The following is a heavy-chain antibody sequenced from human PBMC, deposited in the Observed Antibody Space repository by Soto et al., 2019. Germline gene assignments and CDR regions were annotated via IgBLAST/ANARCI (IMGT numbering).Heavy chain of an antibody. D-gene: IGHD5-18*01. V-gene: IGHV3-30-3*01. CDR1: GFTFSSYA. CDR3: ARDGYNWYFDL. CDR2: ISYDGSNK. J-gene: IGHJ2*01. Sequence: QVQLVESGGGVVQPGRSLRLSCAASGFTFSSYAMHWVRQAPGKGLEWVAVISYDGSNKYYADSVKGRFTISRDNSKNTLYLQMNSLRAGDTAVYYCARDGYNWYFDLWGRGTLVTVSS.